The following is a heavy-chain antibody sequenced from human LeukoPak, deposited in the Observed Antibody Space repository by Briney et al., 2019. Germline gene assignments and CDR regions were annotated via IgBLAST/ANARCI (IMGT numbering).Heavy chain of an antibody. D-gene: IGHD3-9*01. CDR2: IYYSGST. CDR3: ARVDVDILTGYSLFDY. CDR1: GGSISSGGYY. Sequence: SETLSLTCTVSGGSISSGGYYWSWIRQHPGKGLEWIGYIYYSGSTYYNPSLKSRVTIPVDTSKNQFSLKLSSVTAADTAVYYCARVDVDILTGYSLFDYWGQGTLVTVSS. J-gene: IGHJ4*02. V-gene: IGHV4-31*03.